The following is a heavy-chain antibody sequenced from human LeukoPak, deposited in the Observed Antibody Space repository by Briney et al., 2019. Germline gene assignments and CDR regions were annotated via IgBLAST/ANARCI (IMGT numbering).Heavy chain of an antibody. CDR1: GFTFGDYA. D-gene: IGHD6-13*01. CDR2: MSYDGNNI. CDR3: TREWGAAADY. Sequence: GGSLRLSCTASGFTFGDYAMSWVRQAPGKGLEWVAVMSYDGNNIYYADSVKGRFTLSRDSSKNTLYLQMNSLRPEDTAVYYCTREWGAAADYWGQGTLVTVSS. J-gene: IGHJ4*02. V-gene: IGHV3-30-3*01.